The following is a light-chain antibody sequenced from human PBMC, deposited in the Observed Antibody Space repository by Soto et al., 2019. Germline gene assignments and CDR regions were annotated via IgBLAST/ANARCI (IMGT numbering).Light chain of an antibody. V-gene: IGKV3-15*01. J-gene: IGKJ4*01. Sequence: EMVMTQSPATLSTAAGVRVTLSCSPGQSGSCNLAWYQQKPGQTPQLLIYVASNRATGIPARFSGSGSGTEFTLTISSLQSEDFAVYYCQQYNVWPLTFGGGTKVEFK. CDR3: QQYNVWPLT. CDR1: QSGSCN. CDR2: VAS.